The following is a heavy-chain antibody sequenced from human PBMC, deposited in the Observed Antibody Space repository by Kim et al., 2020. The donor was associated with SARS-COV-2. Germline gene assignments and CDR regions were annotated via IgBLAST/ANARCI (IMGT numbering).Heavy chain of an antibody. Sequence: GGSLRLSCAASGFTVSSNYMSWVRQAPGKGLEWVSVIYSGGSTYYADSVKGRFTISRHNSKNTLYLQMNSLRAEDTAVYYCARDLVVPAANTFGYYYYYMDVWGKGTTVTVSS. CDR3: ARDLVVPAANTFGYYYYYMDV. D-gene: IGHD2-2*01. V-gene: IGHV3-53*04. CDR2: IYSGGST. CDR1: GFTVSSNY. J-gene: IGHJ6*03.